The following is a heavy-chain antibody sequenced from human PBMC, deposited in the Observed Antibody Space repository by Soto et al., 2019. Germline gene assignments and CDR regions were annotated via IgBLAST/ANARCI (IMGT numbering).Heavy chain of an antibody. J-gene: IGHJ4*02. D-gene: IGHD6-13*01. V-gene: IGHV4-59*08. Sequence: PSETLSLTCTVSGGSISSYYWSWIRQPPGKGLEWIGYIYYSGGTNYNPSLKSRVTISVDTSKNQFSLKLSSVTAADTAVYYCARLEEEQQLPADYWGQGTLVTVSS. CDR2: IYYSGGT. CDR3: ARLEEEQQLPADY. CDR1: GGSISSYY.